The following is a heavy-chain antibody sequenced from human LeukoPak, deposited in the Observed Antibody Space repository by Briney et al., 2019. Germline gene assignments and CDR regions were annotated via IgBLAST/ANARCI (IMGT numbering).Heavy chain of an antibody. V-gene: IGHV3-48*04. CDR2: TSSSGSTT. Sequence: GGSLRLSCAASGFTFSSYGMHWVRQAPGKGLEWVSYTSSSGSTTYYADSVKGRFIISRDNAKNSLYLQMNSLRAEDTAVYYCARRYCSSTSCTLDFWGQGALVTVSS. D-gene: IGHD2-2*01. J-gene: IGHJ4*02. CDR3: ARRYCSSTSCTLDF. CDR1: GFTFSSYG.